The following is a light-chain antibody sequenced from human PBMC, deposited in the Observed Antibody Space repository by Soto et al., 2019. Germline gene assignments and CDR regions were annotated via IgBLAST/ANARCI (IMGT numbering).Light chain of an antibody. Sequence: EIVMTQSPATLSVSPGERATLSCRASQSVSTNLAWYQQKPGQAPRLLIYAASDRATGIPARCRGSEAGTELHLTISRLQSEDVAVYYCQQYHERPPNLSFGGGTKVEIK. J-gene: IGKJ4*01. CDR3: QQYHERPPNLS. V-gene: IGKV3-15*01. CDR1: QSVSTN. CDR2: AAS.